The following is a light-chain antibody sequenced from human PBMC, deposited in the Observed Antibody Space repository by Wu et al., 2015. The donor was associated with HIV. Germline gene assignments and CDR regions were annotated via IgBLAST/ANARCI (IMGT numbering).Light chain of an antibody. V-gene: IGKV3-20*01. CDR3: QQYGRT. Sequence: EIVLTQSPGTLSLSPGERATLSCRASQSVSSSYLAWYQQKPGQAPRLLIYGASSRATGIPDRFSGSGSGTDFTLTISRLEPEDFAVYYCQQYGRTFGPWDQSGYQT. CDR2: GAS. CDR1: QSVSSSY. J-gene: IGKJ3*01.